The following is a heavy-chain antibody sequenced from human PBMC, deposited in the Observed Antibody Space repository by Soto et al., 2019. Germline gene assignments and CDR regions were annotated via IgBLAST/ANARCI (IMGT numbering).Heavy chain of an antibody. CDR3: ARGGGYSYGYRY. J-gene: IGHJ4*02. Sequence: SETLSLTCTVSGASLNDCYWAWIRQSAGRGLEWLGRIYITAETNYNPSLESRISMSVDTSKNQFSLKVKSVTAADTAVYYCARGGGYSYGYRYWGQGTLVTVSS. V-gene: IGHV4-4*07. D-gene: IGHD5-18*01. CDR1: GASLNDCY. CDR2: IYITAET.